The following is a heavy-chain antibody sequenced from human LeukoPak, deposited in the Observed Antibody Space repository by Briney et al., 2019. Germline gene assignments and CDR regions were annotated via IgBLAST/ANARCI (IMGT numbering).Heavy chain of an antibody. CDR1: GFTVSSNY. V-gene: IGHV3-21*06. Sequence: GGSLRLSCAASGFTVSSNYMSWVRQAPGKGLEWVSSISGSSSDIYYADSEKGRFTISRDNAKNSVFLQMNNLRAEDTAIYYCARRGYHDSSGYDYWGQGTLVTVSS. J-gene: IGHJ4*02. CDR3: ARRGYHDSSGYDY. CDR2: ISGSSSDI. D-gene: IGHD3-22*01.